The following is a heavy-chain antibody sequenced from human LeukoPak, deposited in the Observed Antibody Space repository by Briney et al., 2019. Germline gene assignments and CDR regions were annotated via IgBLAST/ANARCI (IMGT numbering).Heavy chain of an antibody. CDR3: ARVAEIQLWLRSAFDY. V-gene: IGHV3-48*02. Sequence: GGSLRLSCAASGFTFSTYSMNWVRQAPGKGLEWVSFISTGSSTIYYADSVKGRFTISRDNAKNSLYLQMSSLRDEDTAVYCCARVAEIQLWLRSAFDYWGQGTLVTVSS. J-gene: IGHJ4*02. CDR1: GFTFSTYS. CDR2: ISTGSSTI. D-gene: IGHD5-18*01.